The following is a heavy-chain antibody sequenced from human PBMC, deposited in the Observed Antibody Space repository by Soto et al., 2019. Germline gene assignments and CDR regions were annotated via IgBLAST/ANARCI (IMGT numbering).Heavy chain of an antibody. D-gene: IGHD6-25*01. J-gene: IGHJ3*02. V-gene: IGHV3-7*01. CDR2: INEDGSRT. CDR3: ARHVSPQDGGHFYDAFDI. Sequence: EVQVVDSGGNLVQPGGSLRLSCTVSGFTFSAYWMTWVRQAPGKGLEWVANINEDGSRTYYVDSVKGRFTISRDNAKNTLYLLMNSLRGEDTAVYYCARHVSPQDGGHFYDAFDIWGQGTVVTVSS. CDR1: GFTFSAYW.